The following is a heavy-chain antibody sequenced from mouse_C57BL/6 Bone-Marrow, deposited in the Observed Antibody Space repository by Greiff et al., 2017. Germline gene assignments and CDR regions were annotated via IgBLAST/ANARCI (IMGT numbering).Heavy chain of an antibody. CDR3: ARRPNDYGY. J-gene: IGHJ2*01. CDR1: GYTFTSYW. CDR2: IDPSDSYT. Sequence: QVQLQQPGAELVRPGTSVKLSCKASGYTFTSYWMHWVKQRPGQGLEWIGVIDPSDSYTNYNQKFKGKATLTVDTSSSTAYMQLSSLTSEDSAVYYCARRPNDYGYWGQGTTLAVAS. V-gene: IGHV1-59*01.